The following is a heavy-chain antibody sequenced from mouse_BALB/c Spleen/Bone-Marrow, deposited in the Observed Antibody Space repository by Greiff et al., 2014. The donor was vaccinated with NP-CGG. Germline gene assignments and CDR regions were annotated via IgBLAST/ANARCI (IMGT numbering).Heavy chain of an antibody. D-gene: IGHD1-2*01. CDR3: AREALLRLRAMDY. Sequence: VQLQQSGSGLVKPSQSLSLTCSVTGYSITSGYYWNWIRQFPGNKLEWMGYISYDGSNNYNPSPKNRISITRDTSKNQFFLKLNSVTTEDTATYYCAREALLRLRAMDYWGQGTSVTVSS. V-gene: IGHV3-6*02. J-gene: IGHJ4*01. CDR1: GYSITSGYY. CDR2: ISYDGSN.